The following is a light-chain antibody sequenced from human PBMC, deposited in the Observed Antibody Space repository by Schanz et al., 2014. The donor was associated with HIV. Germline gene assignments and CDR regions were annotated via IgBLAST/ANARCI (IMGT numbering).Light chain of an antibody. CDR2: DVS. Sequence: QSALTQPASVSGSPGQSIAISCTGTNSDIGAYNYVSWYQQHPDKAPKLMIYDVSDRPSGVSNRFSGSKSGNTASLTISGLQADDEADYYCSSYTSSSTPYVFGTGTKLTVL. CDR1: NSDIGAYNY. J-gene: IGLJ1*01. CDR3: SSYTSSSTPYV. V-gene: IGLV2-14*03.